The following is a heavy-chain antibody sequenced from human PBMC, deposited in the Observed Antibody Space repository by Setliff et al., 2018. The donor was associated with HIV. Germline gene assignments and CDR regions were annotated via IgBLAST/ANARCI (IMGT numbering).Heavy chain of an antibody. CDR3: ATQTGFYNSHWYDY. V-gene: IGHV3-7*01. D-gene: IGHD6-13*01. J-gene: IGHJ4*02. CDR1: GLPFYNYW. Sequence: GGSLRLSCVASGLPFYNYWMTWLRRAPGRGLEWVANKKPDGSDMHYIESVKGRLTIFRDNAKNSVFLQMNSLRAEDTGVYYCATQTGFYNSHWYDYWGQGTMVTVSS. CDR2: KKPDGSDM.